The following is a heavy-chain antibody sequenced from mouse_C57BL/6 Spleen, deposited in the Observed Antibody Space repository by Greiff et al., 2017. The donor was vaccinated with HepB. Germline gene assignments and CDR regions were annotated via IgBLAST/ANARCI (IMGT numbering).Heavy chain of an antibody. CDR3: ARHYGSSWDYYAMDY. CDR1: GFNIKDYY. Sequence: EVKLMESGAELVKPGASVKLSCTASGFNIKDYYMHWVKQRTEQGLEWIGRIDPEDGETKYAPKFQGKATITADTSSNTAYLQLSSLTSADTAVYYCARHYGSSWDYYAMDYWGQGTSVTVSS. CDR2: IDPEDGET. D-gene: IGHD1-1*01. J-gene: IGHJ4*01. V-gene: IGHV14-2*01.